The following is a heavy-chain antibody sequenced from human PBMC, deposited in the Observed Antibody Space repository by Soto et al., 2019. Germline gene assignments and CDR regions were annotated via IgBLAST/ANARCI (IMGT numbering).Heavy chain of an antibody. J-gene: IGHJ4*02. CDR3: ARGLAAGDY. D-gene: IGHD6-13*01. CDR2: INPNGGST. CDR1: GYTFTNYY. V-gene: IGHV1-46*01. Sequence: QVQLVQSGAEVKNPGASVKVSCKASGYTFTNYYIHWVRQAPGQGLEWMARINPNGGSTNYAQKFQGRVTLARDTFTSTVYMELSSLRSEDTAIYYCARGLAAGDYWGQGTLVTVSS.